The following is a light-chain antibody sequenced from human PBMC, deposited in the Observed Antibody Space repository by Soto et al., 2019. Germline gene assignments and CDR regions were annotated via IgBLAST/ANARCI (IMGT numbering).Light chain of an antibody. CDR1: SSNIGNNF. J-gene: IGLJ3*02. CDR2: DKN. CDR3: GTWDSGLRGWV. V-gene: IGLV1-51*01. Sequence: QSVLTQAPSVSAAPGQNVTISCSGRSSNIGNNFVAWFHQLPGTAPKLLIYDKNKRPSWISERFSGSKSGTSATLAITGLQTGDEADYYCGTWDSGLRGWVFGGGTKLTVL.